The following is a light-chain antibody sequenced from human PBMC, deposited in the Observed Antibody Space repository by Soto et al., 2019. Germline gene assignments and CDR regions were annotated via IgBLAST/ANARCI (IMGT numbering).Light chain of an antibody. Sequence: QSVLTQPPSASGSPGQSVTISCTGTSSDVGAYNHVSWYQQHPGKAPKLMIYEVNKRPSGVPDRFSGSKSGNTASLTVSGLQAEDEADYYGSSYAGSNNLVFGGGTKLTVL. CDR1: SSDVGAYNH. CDR3: SSYAGSNNLV. V-gene: IGLV2-8*01. J-gene: IGLJ2*01. CDR2: EVN.